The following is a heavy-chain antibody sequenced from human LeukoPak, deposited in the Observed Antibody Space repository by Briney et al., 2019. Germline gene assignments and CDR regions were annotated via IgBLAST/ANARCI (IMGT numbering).Heavy chain of an antibody. D-gene: IGHD3-3*01. V-gene: IGHV3-53*01. CDR2: IYTGSTT. CDR1: GFPVYTNS. J-gene: IGHJ4*02. Sequence: AGGSLRLSCAVSGFPVYTNSMNWVRQVPGKGLEWVSVIYTGSTTHYADSVKGRFTISRDNAKNSLYLQMNTLRAEDTAMYYCATVHFGYFDYWGQGTLVTVSS. CDR3: ATVHFGYFDY.